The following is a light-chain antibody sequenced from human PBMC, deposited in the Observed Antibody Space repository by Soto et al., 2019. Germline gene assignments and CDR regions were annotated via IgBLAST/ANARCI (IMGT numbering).Light chain of an antibody. CDR3: QSYDSSLSGSYV. CDR1: SSSIGAGYD. CDR2: GNS. J-gene: IGLJ1*01. Sequence: QSVLTQPPSVSGVPGQRVTISCTGSSSSIGAGYDVHWYQQLPGTAPKLLIYGNSNRPSGVPDRFSGSKSGTSASLAITGLQAEDEADYYCQSYDSSLSGSYVFGTGTKVTVL. V-gene: IGLV1-40*01.